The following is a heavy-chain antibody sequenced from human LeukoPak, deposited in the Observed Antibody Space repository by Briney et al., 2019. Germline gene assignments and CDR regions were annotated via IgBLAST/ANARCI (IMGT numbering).Heavy chain of an antibody. D-gene: IGHD3-22*01. CDR3: AKRGVVIRVILVGFHKEAYYFDS. CDR1: GITLSNYG. V-gene: IGHV3-23*01. J-gene: IGHJ4*02. Sequence: GGSLRLSCAVSGITLSNYGMSWVRQAPGKGLEWVAGISGSGSSTNYADSEKGRFTISRDNPKNTLYLQMNSLTVEDTAVYFCAKRGVVIRVILVGFHKEAYYFDSWGQGALVTVSS. CDR2: ISGSGSST.